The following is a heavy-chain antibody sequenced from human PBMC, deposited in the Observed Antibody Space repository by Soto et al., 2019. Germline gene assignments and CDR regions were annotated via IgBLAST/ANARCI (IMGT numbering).Heavy chain of an antibody. V-gene: IGHV4-59*08. Sequence: QVPLQESGPGLVKPSETLSLSCTVSGGSISNYYWSWFRQTPGKGLEWIGYVHDSWGSNYNPSFKSRVAISLDTSKRQFSLMLTSVTATDTSVYYCARQGFWALHGLVDVWGQGTTVTVSS. CDR1: GGSISNYY. CDR2: VHDSWGS. J-gene: IGHJ6*02. D-gene: IGHD1-26*01. CDR3: ARQGFWALHGLVDV.